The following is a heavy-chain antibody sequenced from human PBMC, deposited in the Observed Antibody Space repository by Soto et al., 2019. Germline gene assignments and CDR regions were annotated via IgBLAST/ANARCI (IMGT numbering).Heavy chain of an antibody. D-gene: IGHD3-16*01. CDR2: MYHSGTT. CDR1: NYSISSGYY. J-gene: IGHJ4*02. CDR3: ARVAFGPIDY. Sequence: XETLSLTCTVSNYSISSGYYWGWIRQSPVEGREWIVSMYHSGTTCYNPSLKSRVTISIDTSKTQFSLKLTSVTSADAAVYFCARVAFGPIDYWGQGTLVTVSS. V-gene: IGHV4-38-2*02.